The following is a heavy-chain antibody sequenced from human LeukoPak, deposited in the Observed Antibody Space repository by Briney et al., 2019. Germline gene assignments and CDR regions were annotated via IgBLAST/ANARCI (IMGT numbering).Heavy chain of an antibody. D-gene: IGHD5-18*01. CDR1: GFTFGSHA. Sequence: EGSLRLSCEASGFTFGSHAMYWVRQAPGKGLEWVAGIFGSGGSPHYADPVKGRFTISRDNSRNTVYLQINSLRAEDTAVYYCGKTTVGYSSGQKPAWPVDYWGQGTLVTVSS. CDR3: GKTTVGYSSGQKPAWPVDY. CDR2: IFGSGGSP. J-gene: IGHJ4*02. V-gene: IGHV3-23*01.